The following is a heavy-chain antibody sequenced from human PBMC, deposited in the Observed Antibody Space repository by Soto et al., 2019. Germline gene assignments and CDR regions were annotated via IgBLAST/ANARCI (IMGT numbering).Heavy chain of an antibody. V-gene: IGHV3-66*01. D-gene: IGHD2-2*01. CDR1: GFTVSSNY. Sequence: GGSLRLSCAASGFTVSSNYMSWVRQAPGKGLEWVSVIYSGGSTYYADSVKGRFTISRDNSKNTLYLQMNSLRAEDTAVYYCARRRMEARWGIVVGQDWYFDLWGRGTLVTVSS. CDR2: IYSGGST. CDR3: ARRRMEARWGIVVGQDWYFDL. J-gene: IGHJ2*01.